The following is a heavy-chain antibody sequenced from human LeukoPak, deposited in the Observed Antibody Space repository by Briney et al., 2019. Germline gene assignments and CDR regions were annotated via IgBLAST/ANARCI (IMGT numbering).Heavy chain of an antibody. V-gene: IGHV4-34*01. Sequence: TSETLSLTCAVYGGSFSGYYWSWIRQPPGKGLEWIGEINHSGSTNYNPSLKSRVTISVDTSKNQFSLKLSSVTAADTAVYYCARGQGQQLALDYWGQGTLVTVSS. CDR3: ARGQGQQLALDY. D-gene: IGHD6-13*01. CDR1: GGSFSGYY. CDR2: INHSGST. J-gene: IGHJ4*02.